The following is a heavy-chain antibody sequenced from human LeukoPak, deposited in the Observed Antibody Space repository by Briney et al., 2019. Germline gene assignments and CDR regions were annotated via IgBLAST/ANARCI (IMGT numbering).Heavy chain of an antibody. Sequence: GRSLRLSCAASGFPFGGYAIHWVRQTPGKGLEWVAVISHDGTNKYYADSVKGRFTISRDNSKNTLYLQMNSLRTEDTAVYYCARHRGPSLHSSGYFDYWGQGTLVTVSS. J-gene: IGHJ4*02. V-gene: IGHV3-30-3*01. CDR2: ISHDGTNK. CDR3: ARHRGPSLHSSGYFDY. D-gene: IGHD3-22*01. CDR1: GFPFGGYA.